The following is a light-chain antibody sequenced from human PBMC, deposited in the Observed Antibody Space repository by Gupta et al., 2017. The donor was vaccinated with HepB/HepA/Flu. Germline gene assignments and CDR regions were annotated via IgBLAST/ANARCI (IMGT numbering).Light chain of an antibody. V-gene: IGKV3-20*01. CDR2: AAS. CDR3: QQYGSSPLT. J-gene: IGKJ4*01. CDR1: QSVSSNS. Sequence: EIVSTQSPDTLSLSPGERATLSCRASQSVSSNSLAWYQHKPGQAPRLLIYAASSRATGIPDRFSGSGSGTDFTLTISRLEPADFAVYYCQQYGSSPLTFGGGTKVEIK.